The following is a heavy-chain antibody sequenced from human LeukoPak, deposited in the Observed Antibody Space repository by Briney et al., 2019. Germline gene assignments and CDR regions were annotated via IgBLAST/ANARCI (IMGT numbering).Heavy chain of an antibody. D-gene: IGHD5-18*01. J-gene: IGHJ4*02. Sequence: GRSLRLSCAASGFTFDEYAIHWVRQAPGKGLEGVSGISWNSGSIGYADSVKGRFTISRDNAKNSLYLQMNSLRAEDTASYYCTKGRGRYSYGYGDYFDYWGQGTLVTGSS. V-gene: IGHV3-9*01. CDR3: TKGRGRYSYGYGDYFDY. CDR1: GFTFDEYA. CDR2: ISWNSGSI.